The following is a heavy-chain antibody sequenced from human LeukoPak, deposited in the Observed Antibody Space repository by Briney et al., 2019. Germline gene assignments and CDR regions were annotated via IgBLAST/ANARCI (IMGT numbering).Heavy chain of an antibody. D-gene: IGHD3-10*01. J-gene: IGHJ4*02. V-gene: IGHV3-23*01. CDR1: GFTFSSYA. CDR3: AKDLGFGELSMGRFDY. Sequence: GGSLRLSCAASGFTFSSYAMSWVRQIPGKGLEWVSAISGSGGSTYYADSVKGRFTISRDNSKNTLYLQMNSLRAEDTAVYSCAKDLGFGELSMGRFDYWGQGALVTVSS. CDR2: ISGSGGST.